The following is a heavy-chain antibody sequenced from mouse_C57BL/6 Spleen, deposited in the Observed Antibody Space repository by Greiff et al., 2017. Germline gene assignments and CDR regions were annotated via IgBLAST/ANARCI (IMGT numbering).Heavy chain of an antibody. CDR3: ARGGYDGYYAMDY. D-gene: IGHD2-3*01. CDR2: INPYNGGT. Sequence: EVQLQQSGPVLVKPGASVKMSCKASGYTFTDYYMNWVKQSHGKSLEWIGVINPYNGGTSYNQKFKGKATLTVDKSSSTAYMELNSLTSEDSAVDYCARGGYDGYYAMDYWGQGTSVTVSS. J-gene: IGHJ4*01. V-gene: IGHV1-19*01. CDR1: GYTFTDYY.